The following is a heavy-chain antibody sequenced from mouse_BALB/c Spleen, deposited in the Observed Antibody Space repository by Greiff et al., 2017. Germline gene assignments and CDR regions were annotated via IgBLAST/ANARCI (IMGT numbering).Heavy chain of an antibody. CDR2: ISDGGSYT. V-gene: IGHV5-4*02. D-gene: IGHD2-1*01. CDR3: ARGGNYGDNAMDY. CDR1: GFTFSDYY. Sequence: DVKLVESGGGLVKPGGSLKLSCAASGFTFSDYYMYWVRQTPEKRLEWVATISDGGSYTYYPDSVKGRFTISRDNAKNNLYLQMSSLKSEDTAMYYGARGGNYGDNAMDYWGQGTSVTVSS. J-gene: IGHJ4*01.